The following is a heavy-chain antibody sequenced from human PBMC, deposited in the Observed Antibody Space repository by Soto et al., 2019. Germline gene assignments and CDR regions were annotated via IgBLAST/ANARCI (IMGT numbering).Heavy chain of an antibody. D-gene: IGHD5-12*01. CDR2: INHSGRT. Sequence: QVQLQQWGAGLLKPSETLSLTCAVYGGSFSGYYWSWIRQPPGKGLEWIGEINHSGRTNYNPSLKTRVTISADTAKNQFSQKLSSVTAADTAVYYCARGKWLRSSFDYWGQGTLVTVSS. CDR1: GGSFSGYY. CDR3: ARGKWLRSSFDY. J-gene: IGHJ4*02. V-gene: IGHV4-34*01.